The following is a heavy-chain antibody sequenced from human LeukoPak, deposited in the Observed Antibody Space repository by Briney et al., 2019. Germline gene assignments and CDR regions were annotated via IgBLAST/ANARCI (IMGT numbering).Heavy chain of an antibody. D-gene: IGHD5-12*01. V-gene: IGHV1-2*02. CDR1: GYTFTGNY. J-gene: IGHJ4*02. CDR2: INPNSGGT. CDR3: ARSGYSGYDSLY. Sequence: ASVKVSCKASGYTFTGNYMHWVRQAPGQGLGWMGWINPNSGGTNYAQKFQGRVTMTRDTSISTAYMELSRLRSDDTAVYYCARSGYSGYDSLYWGQGTLVTVSS.